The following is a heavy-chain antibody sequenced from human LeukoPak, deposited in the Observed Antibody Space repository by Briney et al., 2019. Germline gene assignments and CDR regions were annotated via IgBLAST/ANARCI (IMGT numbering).Heavy chain of an antibody. CDR1: GYTFTSYA. J-gene: IGHJ3*02. CDR2: IIPIFGTA. Sequence: SVEVSCKASGYTFTSYAISWVRQAPGQGLEWMGGIIPIFGTANYAQKFQGRVTITADESTSTAYMELSSLRSEDTAVYYCARDRTDMVRGWNDAFDIWGQGTMVTVSS. V-gene: IGHV1-69*13. CDR3: ARDRTDMVRGWNDAFDI. D-gene: IGHD3-10*01.